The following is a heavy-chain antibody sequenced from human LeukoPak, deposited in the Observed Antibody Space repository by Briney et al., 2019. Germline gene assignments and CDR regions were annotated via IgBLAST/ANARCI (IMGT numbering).Heavy chain of an antibody. CDR3: AKGDKPVIAMVKFDY. Sequence: GGSLRLSCAASGFTFSSYEMNWVRQAPGKGLEWVSYISSSGSTIYYADSVKGRFTISRDNSKNTLYMQMNSLRAEDTAVYYCAKGDKPVIAMVKFDYWGQGTLVTVSS. CDR2: ISSSGSTI. D-gene: IGHD5-18*01. CDR1: GFTFSSYE. V-gene: IGHV3-48*03. J-gene: IGHJ4*02.